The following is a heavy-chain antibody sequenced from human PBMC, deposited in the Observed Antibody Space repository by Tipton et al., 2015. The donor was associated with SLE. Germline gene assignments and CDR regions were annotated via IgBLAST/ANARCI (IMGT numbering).Heavy chain of an antibody. CDR1: GGSISSYF. D-gene: IGHD3-22*01. CDR3: ARHYDSLTPFDY. Sequence: TLSLTCTVSGGSISSYFWSWIRQAPGKGLEWIGYISQSGSTKYNASLKSRVTISVDTSKNQFSLELSSVTAADTAVYYCARHYDSLTPFDYWGQGTLVTVSS. CDR2: ISQSGST. J-gene: IGHJ4*02. V-gene: IGHV4-59*08.